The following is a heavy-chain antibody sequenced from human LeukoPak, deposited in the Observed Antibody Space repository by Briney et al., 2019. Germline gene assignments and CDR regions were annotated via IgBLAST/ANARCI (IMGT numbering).Heavy chain of an antibody. CDR3: ARDELGQLWFVY. D-gene: IGHD5-18*01. CDR2: IYYSGST. J-gene: IGHJ4*02. Sequence: PSETLSLTCTVSGGSISSYYWSWIRQPPGKGLEWIGYIYYSGSTNYNPSLKSRVTISVDTSKNQFSLKLSSVTAADTAVYYCARDELGQLWFVYWRQGTLVTVSS. CDR1: GGSISSYY. V-gene: IGHV4-59*01.